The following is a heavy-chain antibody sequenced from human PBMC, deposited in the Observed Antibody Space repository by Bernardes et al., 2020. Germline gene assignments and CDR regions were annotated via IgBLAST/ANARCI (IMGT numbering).Heavy chain of an antibody. V-gene: IGHV3-23*01. CDR2: ISGSGNTT. CDR1: GFTFTKHD. CDR3: AKDDDRPLFGAPGFDS. D-gene: IGHD3-3*01. Sequence: GSLRLSRAASGFTFTKHDMSWVRQAPGKGLEWVAGISGSGNTTYYVDSVKGRFTISRDHSKNTLFLQTDSLRAEDTAVYYCAKDDDRPLFGAPGFDSWGQGTLVTVSS. J-gene: IGHJ4*02.